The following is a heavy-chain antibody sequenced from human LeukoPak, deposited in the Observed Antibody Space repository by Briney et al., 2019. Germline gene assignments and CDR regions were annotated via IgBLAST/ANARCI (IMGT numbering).Heavy chain of an antibody. J-gene: IGHJ6*02. Sequence: GGSLRLSCAASGFTFSSYAMSWVRQAPGKGLVWVSRINSDGSSTSYADSVKGRFTISRDNAKNTLYLQMNSLRAEDTAVYYCARVSHCGGDCFTYYYYGMDVWGQGTTVTVSS. D-gene: IGHD2-21*02. CDR1: GFTFSSYA. CDR2: INSDGSST. V-gene: IGHV3-74*01. CDR3: ARVSHCGGDCFTYYYYGMDV.